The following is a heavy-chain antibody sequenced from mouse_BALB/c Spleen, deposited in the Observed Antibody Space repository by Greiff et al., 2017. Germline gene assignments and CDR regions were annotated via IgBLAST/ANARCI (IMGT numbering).Heavy chain of an antibody. D-gene: IGHD1-1*01. Sequence: EVNVVESGGGLVKPGGSLKLSCAASGFTFSSYAMSWVRQTPEKRLEWVASISSGGSTYYPDSVKGRFTISRDNARNILYLQMSSLRSEDTAMYYCARGDYGSSYDWFAYWGQGTLVTVSA. CDR3: ARGDYGSSYDWFAY. J-gene: IGHJ3*01. V-gene: IGHV5-6-5*01. CDR2: ISSGGST. CDR1: GFTFSSYA.